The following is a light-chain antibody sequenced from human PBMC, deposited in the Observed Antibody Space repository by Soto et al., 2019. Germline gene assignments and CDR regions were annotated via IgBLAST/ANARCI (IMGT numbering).Light chain of an antibody. Sequence: QSVLTQPASVSASPGQSITISCTGTSSDVGSYNLVSWYQQHPGKAPKVMIYEVTKRPSGVSNRFSGSKSGNTASLTISGLHAEDEADYYCCSYAGRSTWVFGGGTKLTVL. V-gene: IGLV2-23*02. CDR1: SSDVGSYNL. CDR2: EVT. CDR3: CSYAGRSTWV. J-gene: IGLJ3*02.